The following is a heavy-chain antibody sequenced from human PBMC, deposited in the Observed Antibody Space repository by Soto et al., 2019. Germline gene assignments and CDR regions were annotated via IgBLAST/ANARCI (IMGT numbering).Heavy chain of an antibody. J-gene: IGHJ4*02. CDR2: IYYSGST. V-gene: IGHV4-59*01. Sequence: XXTLSLTCTVGGGSISSYYWXWILQPPGKGLEWIGYIYYSGSTNYNASRKSRVTISVDTSKNQFSLKLSSVTAADTAVYYCARDGKGAAYTHGPYYFDYWGQGALVTVSS. CDR3: ARDGKGAAYTHGPYYFDY. CDR1: GGSISSYY. D-gene: IGHD1-1*01.